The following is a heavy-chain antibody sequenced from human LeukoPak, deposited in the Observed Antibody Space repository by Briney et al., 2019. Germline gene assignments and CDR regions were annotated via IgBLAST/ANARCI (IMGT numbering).Heavy chain of an antibody. CDR2: ISYDGSNK. CDR1: GFTFSSCG. D-gene: IGHD3-3*01. Sequence: GGSLRLSCAASGFTFSSCGMHWVRQAPGKGLEWVAVISYDGSNKYYADSVKGRFTISRDNSKNTLYLQMDSLRAEDTAVYYCAKRYDFWSGSPVDYWGQGTLVTVSS. J-gene: IGHJ4*02. V-gene: IGHV3-30*18. CDR3: AKRYDFWSGSPVDY.